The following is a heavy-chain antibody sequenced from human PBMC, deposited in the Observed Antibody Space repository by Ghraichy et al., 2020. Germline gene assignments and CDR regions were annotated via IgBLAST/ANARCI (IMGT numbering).Heavy chain of an antibody. V-gene: IGHV3-7*01. CDR3: ARDSEYDFWSGPTTPLDY. CDR2: IKQDGSEK. J-gene: IGHJ4*02. D-gene: IGHD3-3*01. Sequence: GGSLRLSCAASGFTFSSYWMSWVHQAPGKGLEWVANIKQDGSEKYYVDSVKGRFTISRDNAKNSLYLQMNSLRAEDTAVYYCARDSEYDFWSGPTTPLDYWGQGTLVTVSS. CDR1: GFTFSSYW.